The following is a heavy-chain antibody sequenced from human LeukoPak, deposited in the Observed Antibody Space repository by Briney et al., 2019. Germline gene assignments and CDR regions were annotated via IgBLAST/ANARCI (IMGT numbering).Heavy chain of an antibody. D-gene: IGHD5-18*01. Sequence: SETLSLTCTVSGGSISSYYWSWIQQPPGKGLEWIGYIYYSGSTNYNPSLKSRVTISADTSKNQFSLKLSSVTAADTAVYYCARGADPGDVDTAIASFDYWGRGTLVTVPS. CDR3: ARGADPGDVDTAIASFDY. V-gene: IGHV4-59*01. CDR1: GGSISSYY. J-gene: IGHJ4*02. CDR2: IYYSGST.